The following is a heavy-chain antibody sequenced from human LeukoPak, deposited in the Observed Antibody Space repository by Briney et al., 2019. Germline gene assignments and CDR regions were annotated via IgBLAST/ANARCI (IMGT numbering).Heavy chain of an antibody. J-gene: IGHJ4*02. CDR3: ARRAGAYSHPYDY. D-gene: IGHD4/OR15-4a*01. V-gene: IGHV3-23*01. Sequence: GGSLRLSCAASGFTFSSYGMSWVRQAPGKGLEWVSGISPSGGGTYYADSVKGRFTISRDDSKNTLYLQMNSLRAEDTAVYYCARRAGAYSHPYDYWGQGTLVTVSS. CDR2: ISPSGGGT. CDR1: GFTFSSYG.